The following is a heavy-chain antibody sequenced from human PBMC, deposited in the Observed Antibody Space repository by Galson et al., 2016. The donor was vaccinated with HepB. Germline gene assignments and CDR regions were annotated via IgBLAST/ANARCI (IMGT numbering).Heavy chain of an antibody. CDR1: GFTSSAYS. D-gene: IGHD3-16*02. Sequence: SLRLSCAASGFTSSAYSMQWVRQAPGKGLEYVSHINTNGGSTFYANSVRGRFTLSRDNSKNTLYLQMGGLTAEDMAVYYCAREGGHNYRYTDYWGQGTLVTVSS. CDR3: AREGGHNYRYTDY. CDR2: INTNGGST. V-gene: IGHV3-64*01. J-gene: IGHJ4*02.